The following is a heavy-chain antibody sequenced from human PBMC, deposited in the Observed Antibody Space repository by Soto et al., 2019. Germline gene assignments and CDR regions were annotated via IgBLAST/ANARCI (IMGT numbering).Heavy chain of an antibody. CDR3: ARIEGSSGWYRESAFDT. D-gene: IGHD3-22*01. Sequence: ASVKVSCKASGYTFTGYYMHWVRQAPGQGLEWMGWINPNSGGTNYAQKFQGWVTMTRDTSISTAYMELSRLRSDDTAVYYCARIEGSSGWYRESAFDTWGQGTMVTVSS. J-gene: IGHJ3*02. V-gene: IGHV1-2*04. CDR2: INPNSGGT. CDR1: GYTFTGYY.